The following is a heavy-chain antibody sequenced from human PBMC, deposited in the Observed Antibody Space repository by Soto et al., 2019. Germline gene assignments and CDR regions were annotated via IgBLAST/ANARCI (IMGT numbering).Heavy chain of an antibody. CDR1: EYSFTSYW. CDR2: IYPGDSDT. Sequence: GESLKISCKGSEYSFTSYWIGWVRQMPGKGLEWMGIIYPGDSDTRYSPSFQGQVTISADKSISTAYLQWSSLKASDTAMYYCAGCSGGSCYPNGAFDIWGQGTMVTVSS. V-gene: IGHV5-51*01. J-gene: IGHJ3*02. D-gene: IGHD2-15*01. CDR3: AGCSGGSCYPNGAFDI.